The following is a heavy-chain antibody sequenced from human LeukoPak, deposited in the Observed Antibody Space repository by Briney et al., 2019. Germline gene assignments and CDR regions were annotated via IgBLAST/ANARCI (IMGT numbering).Heavy chain of an antibody. CDR2: ISSGGSSI. CDR3: AREPYYDSSGYCLDY. CDR1: GFIFSDYY. Sequence: GGSLRLSCAASGFIFSDYYMSWIRQAPGKGLEWVSFISSGGSSIYYADSVKGRFTISRDNAKNSLYLQMNSLRAEDTAVYYCAREPYYDSSGYCLDYWGQGTLVTVSS. J-gene: IGHJ4*02. V-gene: IGHV3-11*01. D-gene: IGHD3-22*01.